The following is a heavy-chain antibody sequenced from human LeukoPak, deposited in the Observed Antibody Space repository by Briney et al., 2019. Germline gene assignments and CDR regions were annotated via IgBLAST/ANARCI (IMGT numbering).Heavy chain of an antibody. J-gene: IGHJ4*02. CDR3: TWMATIFTVDY. V-gene: IGHV1-24*01. CDR2: FDPEDGET. CDR1: GYTLTELS. D-gene: IGHD5-12*01. Sequence: ASVKVSCEVSGYTLTELSMHWVRQAPGKGLGWMGGFDPEDGETIYAQNCQGRVTMTENTSTDTAYMELSSLRSEDTGMYFCTWMATIFTVDYWGQGTLVTASS.